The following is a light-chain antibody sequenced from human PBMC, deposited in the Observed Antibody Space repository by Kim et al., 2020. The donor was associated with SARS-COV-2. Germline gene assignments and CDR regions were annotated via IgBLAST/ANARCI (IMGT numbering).Light chain of an antibody. CDR2: YDG. V-gene: IGLV3-21*04. Sequence: PRKTVSITCGGDNIGTKRVHWYQQKPGQAPVLVIFYDGDRPSGIPERCSGSNSGNTATLTISRVEAGDEADYYCQVWDNSSDHPAVFGTGTKVSVL. CDR3: QVWDNSSDHPAV. CDR1: NIGTKR. J-gene: IGLJ1*01.